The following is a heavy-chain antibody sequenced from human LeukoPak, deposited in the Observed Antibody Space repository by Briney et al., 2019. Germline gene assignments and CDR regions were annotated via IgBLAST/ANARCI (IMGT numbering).Heavy chain of an antibody. V-gene: IGHV4-61*01. D-gene: IGHD3-10*01. Sequence: SETLSLTCTVSGGSIRSSSYYWSWIRQPPGKGLEWIGYIYYSGSTNYNPSLKSRVTISVDTSKNQFSLKLSSVTAADTAVYYCARVGDYYFDYWGQGTLVTVSS. CDR2: IYYSGST. CDR1: GGSIRSSSYY. CDR3: ARVGDYYFDY. J-gene: IGHJ4*02.